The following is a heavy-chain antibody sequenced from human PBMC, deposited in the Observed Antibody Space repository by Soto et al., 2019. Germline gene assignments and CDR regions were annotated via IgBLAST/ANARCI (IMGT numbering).Heavy chain of an antibody. D-gene: IGHD1-26*01. Sequence: QVQLVESGGGVVQPGRSLRISCAASGFTFSSYGMHWVRQAPGKGLEWVAVIWYDGSKKYYADSVKGRLTISRDNTKNTLYLQMNSLSDEATAGYYGARDRYRIVGATGGFDYWGEGTLVTVSS. CDR1: GFTFSSYG. CDR2: IWYDGSKK. V-gene: IGHV3-33*01. J-gene: IGHJ4*02. CDR3: ARDRYRIVGATGGFDY.